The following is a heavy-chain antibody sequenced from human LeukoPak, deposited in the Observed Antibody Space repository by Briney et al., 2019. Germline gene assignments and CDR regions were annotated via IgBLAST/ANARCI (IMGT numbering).Heavy chain of an antibody. Sequence: ASVKVSCKVSGYTLTELSMHWVRQAPGKRLEWMGRSDPEDGETIYAQKFQGRVTMTEYTSTDTAYMELSSLRSEDTAVYYCATSRLEYYYDSSGYSLFDYWGQGTLVTVSS. D-gene: IGHD3-22*01. J-gene: IGHJ4*02. CDR1: GYTLTELS. V-gene: IGHV1-24*01. CDR2: SDPEDGET. CDR3: ATSRLEYYYDSSGYSLFDY.